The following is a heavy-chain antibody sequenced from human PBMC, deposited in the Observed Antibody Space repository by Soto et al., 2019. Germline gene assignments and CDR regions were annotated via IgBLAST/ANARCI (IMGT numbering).Heavy chain of an antibody. Sequence: QVQLVQSGAEVKKPGSSVKVSCKASGGTFSSYTISWVRQAPGQGLEWMGRIIPILGIANYAQKFQGRVTITADKSTSTAYMELSSLSSEDTAVYYGARVTGDIDYWGQGTLVTVSS. J-gene: IGHJ4*02. D-gene: IGHD7-27*01. CDR1: GGTFSSYT. V-gene: IGHV1-69*02. CDR2: IIPILGIA. CDR3: ARVTGDIDY.